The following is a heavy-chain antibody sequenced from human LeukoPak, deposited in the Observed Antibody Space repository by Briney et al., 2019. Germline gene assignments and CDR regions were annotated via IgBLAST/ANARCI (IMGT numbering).Heavy chain of an antibody. D-gene: IGHD2-21*01. CDR2: FYGGGST. CDR1: GFTVRSNY. CDR3: AKAPVTTCRGAYCYPFDY. Sequence: GGSLRLSCAASGFTVRSNYMSWVRQAPGRGLEWVSGFYGGGSTDYADSVKGRFTISRDNSKNTLFLQMNRLRPEDAAVYYCAKAPVTTCRGAYCYPFDYWGQGTLVTVSS. J-gene: IGHJ4*02. V-gene: IGHV3-66*01.